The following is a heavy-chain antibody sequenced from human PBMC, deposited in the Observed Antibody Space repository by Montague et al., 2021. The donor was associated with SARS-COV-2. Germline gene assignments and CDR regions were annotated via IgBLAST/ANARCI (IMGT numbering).Heavy chain of an antibody. CDR1: GGSISSGSYY. D-gene: IGHD5-12*01. CDR3: ARAHSGSWAHLDT. V-gene: IGHV4-61*02. CDR2: IYTSGTT. Sequence: TLSLTCTVSGGSISSGSYYWSWIRQPAGKGLEWIGCIYTSGTTDYSFSLKSRVTISVDTSKNQFSLKLTSVTAADTAVYYCARAHSGSWAHLDTWGQGSLVTVSS. J-gene: IGHJ5*02.